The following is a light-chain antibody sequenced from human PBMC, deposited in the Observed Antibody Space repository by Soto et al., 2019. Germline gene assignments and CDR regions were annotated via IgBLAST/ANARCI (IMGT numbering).Light chain of an antibody. CDR3: QQASSFPPT. V-gene: IGKV1-12*01. Sequence: DIQMTQSPSSVSASVGDRVTITCRASQGIASCLAWYQQKPGTAPKLLIYAASSLQSGVPSRFSGSGSGTDFTLTISSLQPEDFATYYCQQASSFPPTFGPGTKVDIK. CDR1: QGIASC. J-gene: IGKJ3*01. CDR2: AAS.